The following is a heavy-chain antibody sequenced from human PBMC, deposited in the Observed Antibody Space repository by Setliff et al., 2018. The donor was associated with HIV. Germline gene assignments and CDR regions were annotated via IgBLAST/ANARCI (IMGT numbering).Heavy chain of an antibody. J-gene: IGHJ5*02. CDR3: ARDLEDYYDSSGYYYGGWFDP. D-gene: IGHD3-22*01. Sequence: PSETLSLTCSVSGGSIGSSSYYWGWIRQPPGKGLEWIASIYYTGSTYYNPSLKSRVTTSIDTSKNQFSLKLSSVTAADTAVYYCARDLEDYYDSSGYYYGGWFDPWGQGTLVTVSS. CDR2: IYYTGST. V-gene: IGHV4-39*02. CDR1: GGSIGSSSYY.